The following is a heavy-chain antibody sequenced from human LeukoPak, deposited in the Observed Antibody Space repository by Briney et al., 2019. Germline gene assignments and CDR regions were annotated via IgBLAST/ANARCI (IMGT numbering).Heavy chain of an antibody. Sequence: GGSLRLSCAASGFTFSSYSMNWVRQAPGKGLEWVSSISSSSSYIYYADSVKGQFTISRDNAKNSLYLQMNSLRAEDTAVYYCAREPRQIAAAKINWFDPWGQGTLVTVSS. J-gene: IGHJ5*02. CDR1: GFTFSSYS. CDR3: AREPRQIAAAKINWFDP. D-gene: IGHD6-13*01. V-gene: IGHV3-21*01. CDR2: ISSSSSYI.